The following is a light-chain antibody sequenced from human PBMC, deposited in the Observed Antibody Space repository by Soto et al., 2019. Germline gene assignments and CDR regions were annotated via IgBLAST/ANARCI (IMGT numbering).Light chain of an antibody. CDR3: QQSFSFPVT. CDR2: AAS. Sequence: DLQMTQSPSSLSASVGDRVTITCRANQTITRYLNWYQQKPGTAPKLLIYAASSLQEGVPSRFRGSGSGTDFTRTISNLQPEDFAAYSCQQSFSFPVTFGQGTKLEIK. V-gene: IGKV1-39*01. J-gene: IGKJ2*01. CDR1: QTITRY.